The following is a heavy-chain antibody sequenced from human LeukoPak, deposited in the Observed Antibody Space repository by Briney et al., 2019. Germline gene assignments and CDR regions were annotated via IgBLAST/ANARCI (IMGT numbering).Heavy chain of an antibody. CDR3: ARVRDGYNHWYFDL. CDR2: IYYSGST. V-gene: IGHV4-59*01. D-gene: IGHD5-24*01. J-gene: IGHJ2*01. Sequence: PSETLSLTCTVSGGSISSYYWSWIRQPPGKGLEWIGYIYYSGSTNYNPSLKSRDTISVDTSKNQFSLKLSSVTAADTAVYYCARVRDGYNHWYFDLWGRGTLVTVSS. CDR1: GGSISSYY.